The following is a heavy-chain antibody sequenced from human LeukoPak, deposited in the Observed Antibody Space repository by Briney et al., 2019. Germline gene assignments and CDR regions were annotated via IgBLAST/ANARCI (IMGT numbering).Heavy chain of an antibody. D-gene: IGHD2-15*01. CDR3: AGLPYCSGGSCYSVYFDY. V-gene: IGHV3-21*01. Sequence: PGGSLRLSCAASGFTFSSYSMNWVRQAPGKGLEWVSSISSSSSYIYYADSVKGRFTISRDNAKNSLYLQMNSLRAEDTAVYYCAGLPYCSGGSCYSVYFDYWGQGTLVTVSS. J-gene: IGHJ4*02. CDR2: ISSSSSYI. CDR1: GFTFSSYS.